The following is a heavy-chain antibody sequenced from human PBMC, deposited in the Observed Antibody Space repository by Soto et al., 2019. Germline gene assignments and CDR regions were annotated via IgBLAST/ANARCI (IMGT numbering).Heavy chain of an antibody. CDR2: IYPGDSDT. D-gene: IGHD3-10*01. V-gene: IGHV5-51*01. Sequence: PGESLKISCKGSGYSFTSYWIGWVRQMPGKGLEWMGIIYPGDSDTRYSPSFQGQVTISADKSISTAYLQWSSLKASDTAMYYCARSSSPVRGVRTRKYYYYYYGMHVSGQATTVSVSS. CDR1: GYSFTSYW. CDR3: ARSSSPVRGVRTRKYYYYYYGMHV. J-gene: IGHJ6*02.